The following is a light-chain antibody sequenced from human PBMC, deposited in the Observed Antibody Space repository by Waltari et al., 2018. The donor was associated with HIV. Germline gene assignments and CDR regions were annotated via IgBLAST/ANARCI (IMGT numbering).Light chain of an antibody. CDR3: CSNAARATYV. J-gene: IGLJ1*01. CDR1: SSAVGGYNY. CDR2: HVT. Sequence: QSALAQPRSVSGSPGQSVTISRTGTSSAVGGYNYVSWFQHHPGKAPKLIIYHVTKRPSGVPDRFSASKSGNTASLTISGLQAEDEAEYYCCSNAARATYVFGTGTQVTVL. V-gene: IGLV2-11*01.